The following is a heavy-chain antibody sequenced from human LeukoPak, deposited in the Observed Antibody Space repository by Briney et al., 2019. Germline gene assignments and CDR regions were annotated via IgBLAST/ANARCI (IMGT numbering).Heavy chain of an antibody. CDR3: ARDQGTLLYSSGWYDY. CDR2: ISSSSYI. J-gene: IGHJ4*02. V-gene: IGHV3-21*01. CDR1: GFTFSSYS. D-gene: IGHD6-19*01. Sequence: GGSLRLSCAASGFTFSSYSMNWVRQAPGKGLEWVSSISSSSYIYYADSVKGRFTISRDNAKNSLYLQMNSLRAEDTAVYYCARDQGTLLYSSGWYDYWGQGTLVTVSS.